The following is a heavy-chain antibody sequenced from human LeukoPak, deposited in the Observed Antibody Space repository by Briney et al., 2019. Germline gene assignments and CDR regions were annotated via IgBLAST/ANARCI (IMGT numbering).Heavy chain of an antibody. J-gene: IGHJ4*02. D-gene: IGHD3-22*01. CDR2: ISWNSGSI. CDR3: AKDSSGYYALFDY. CDR1: GFTFDDYA. V-gene: IGHV3-9*01. Sequence: PGGSLRLSCAASGFTFDDYAMHWVRQAPGKGLEWVSGISWNSGSIGYADSVKGRFTISRDNAKNSLYLQMNSLRAEDTALYYCAKDSSGYYALFDYWGQGTLVTVSS.